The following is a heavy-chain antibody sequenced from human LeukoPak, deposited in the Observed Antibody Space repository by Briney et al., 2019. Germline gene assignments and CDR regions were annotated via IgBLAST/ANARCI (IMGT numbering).Heavy chain of an antibody. CDR3: ARALPPRPYYYGMDV. CDR2: ISNDGSRK. Sequence: GGSLRLSCAPSGFTFSRHGMHWVRQAPGKGLEWVAIISNDGSRKYYAHSVKGRFTISRDNSKNTLYLQMDSLRADDTAVYYCARALPPRPYYYGMDVWGPGTTVTVSS. D-gene: IGHD1-26*01. CDR1: GFTFSRHG. J-gene: IGHJ6*02. V-gene: IGHV3-30*03.